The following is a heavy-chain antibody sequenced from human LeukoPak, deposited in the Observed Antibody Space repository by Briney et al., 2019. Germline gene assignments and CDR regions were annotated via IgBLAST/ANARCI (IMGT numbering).Heavy chain of an antibody. Sequence: GASVKVSCKASGFTFSNSAMQWVRQARGQRLEWIGWIVVGSGNTNYAQKFQERVTITRDMSTSTAYMELSSLRSEDTAVYYCATGIRYSSSLDYWGQGTLVTVSS. CDR3: ATGIRYSSSLDY. V-gene: IGHV1-58*02. J-gene: IGHJ4*02. CDR1: GFTFSNSA. CDR2: IVVGSGNT. D-gene: IGHD6-13*01.